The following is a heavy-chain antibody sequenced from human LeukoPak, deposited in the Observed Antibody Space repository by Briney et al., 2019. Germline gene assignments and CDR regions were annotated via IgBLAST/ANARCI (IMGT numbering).Heavy chain of an antibody. D-gene: IGHD3-22*01. CDR2: ISGSGGST. J-gene: IGHJ6*03. V-gene: IGHV3-23*01. Sequence: GTLRLSCAASGFTFSSYGMSWVRQAPGKGLEWVSAISGSGGSTYYADSVKGRFTISRDNSKNTLYLQMNSLRAEDTAVYYCAKAPRDPYYYDSSGYFPLYYMDVWGKGTTVTVSS. CDR3: AKAPRDPYYYDSSGYFPLYYMDV. CDR1: GFTFSSYG.